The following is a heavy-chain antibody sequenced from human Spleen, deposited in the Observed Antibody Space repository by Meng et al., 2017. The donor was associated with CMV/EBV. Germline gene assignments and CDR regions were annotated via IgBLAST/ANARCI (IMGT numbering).Heavy chain of an antibody. J-gene: IGHJ3*01. CDR3: VRVGPGPGGAFDL. Sequence: GESLKISCAACGFPFSRDWMSWVRQAPGKGLEWVANIKQDENERYYVESVKGRFTISRDNAKNSLYLQMNTLRVEDTALYHCVRVGPGPGGAFDLWGQGEMVTVSS. V-gene: IGHV3-7*01. D-gene: IGHD3-10*01. CDR2: IKQDENER. CDR1: GFPFSRDW.